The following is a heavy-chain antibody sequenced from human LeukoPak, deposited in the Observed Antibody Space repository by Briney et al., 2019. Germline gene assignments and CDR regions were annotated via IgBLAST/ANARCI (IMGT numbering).Heavy chain of an antibody. Sequence: PSETLSLTCTVSGGSISSSSYYWGWIRQPPGKGLEWIGSIYYSGSTYYNPSLKSRVTISADTSKNQFSLKLSSVTAADTAVYYCATPGRGSGSYYKRYYFYYVMDVWGQGTTVTVSS. CDR1: GGSISSSSYY. CDR2: IYYSGST. V-gene: IGHV4-39*07. J-gene: IGHJ6*02. D-gene: IGHD1-26*01. CDR3: ATPGRGSGSYYKRYYFYYVMDV.